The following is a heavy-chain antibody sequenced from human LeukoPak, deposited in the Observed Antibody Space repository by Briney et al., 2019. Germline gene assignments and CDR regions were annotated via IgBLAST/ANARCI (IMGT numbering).Heavy chain of an antibody. CDR1: GYSISSGYY. CDR2: IYHSGRT. J-gene: IGHJ5*02. V-gene: IGHV4-38-2*02. CDR3: ARDTVGATPHNWFDP. Sequence: PSETLSLTCTVSGYSISSGYYWGWIRQPPGKGLEWIGSIYHSGRTFYNPSLKSRVTISVDTSKNQFSLKLTSVTAADTAVYYCARDTVGATPHNWFDPWGQGTLVTVSS. D-gene: IGHD1-26*01.